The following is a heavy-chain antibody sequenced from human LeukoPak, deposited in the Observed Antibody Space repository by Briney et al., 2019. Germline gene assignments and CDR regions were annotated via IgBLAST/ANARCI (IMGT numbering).Heavy chain of an antibody. CDR2: ISGSGGST. D-gene: IGHD3-22*01. V-gene: IGHV3-23*01. CDR3: AKGPYYYDSSAYHCGAFDI. Sequence: PGGSLRLSCAASGFTFSSYAMNWVRQAPGKGLEWVSTISGSGGSTYHADSVKGRFTISRDNSKNTLYLQMNSLRAEDTAVYYCAKGPYYYDSSAYHCGAFDIWGQGTMVTVSS. J-gene: IGHJ3*02. CDR1: GFTFSSYA.